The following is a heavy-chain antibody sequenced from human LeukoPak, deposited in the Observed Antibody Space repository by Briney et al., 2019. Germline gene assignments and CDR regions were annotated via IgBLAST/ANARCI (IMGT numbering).Heavy chain of an antibody. Sequence: GGSLRLSCAASGFTFSSFWMSWVRQAPGKGLEWVANIKQDGSEQYYLDSMKGRVTISRDNTKNSIHLQMNSLRAEDTAVYYCARAFDPWGQGTLVTVSS. CDR1: GFTFSSFW. V-gene: IGHV3-7*04. CDR3: ARAFDP. CDR2: IKQDGSEQ. J-gene: IGHJ5*02.